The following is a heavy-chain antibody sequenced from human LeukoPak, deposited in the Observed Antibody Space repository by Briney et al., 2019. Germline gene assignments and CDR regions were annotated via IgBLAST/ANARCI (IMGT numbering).Heavy chain of an antibody. CDR3: ARDAEYSSFAFDI. CDR2: ISSSSSYI. D-gene: IGHD6-6*01. V-gene: IGHV3-21*01. J-gene: IGHJ3*02. CDR1: EFTFSSYS. Sequence: PGGSLRLSCAASEFTFSSYSMNWVRQAPGKGLEWVSSISSSSSYIYYADSVKGRFTISRDNAKNSLYLQMNSLRAEDTAVYYCARDAEYSSFAFDIWGQGTMVTVSS.